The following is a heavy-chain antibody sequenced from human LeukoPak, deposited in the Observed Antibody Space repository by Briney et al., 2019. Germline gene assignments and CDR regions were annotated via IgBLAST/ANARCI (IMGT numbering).Heavy chain of an antibody. CDR3: ATDGGYDSPDY. V-gene: IGHV3-74*01. CDR1: GFTLSRYC. J-gene: IGHJ4*02. Sequence: GGSLRLSCVASGFTLSRYCMHWVRQTPGKGLVWVSRINNDGSSTSYADSVKGRFTISKDNAKNTLYLHMNSLRAEDTAAYYCATDGGYDSPDYWGQGTLVTVSS. D-gene: IGHD5-12*01. CDR2: INNDGSST.